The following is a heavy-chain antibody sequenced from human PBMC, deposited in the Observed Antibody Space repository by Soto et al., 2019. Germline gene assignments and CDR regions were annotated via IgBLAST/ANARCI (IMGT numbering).Heavy chain of an antibody. V-gene: IGHV4-31*03. CDR1: GGSISSGGYY. Sequence: TLSLTCTVSGGSISSGGYYWSWIRQHPGKGLEWIGYIYYSGSTYYNPSLKSRVTISVDTSKNQFSLKLSSVTAADTAVYYCARFRIPITGTTNWFDPWGQGTLVTVSS. CDR3: ARFRIPITGTTNWFDP. J-gene: IGHJ5*02. CDR2: IYYSGST. D-gene: IGHD1-7*01.